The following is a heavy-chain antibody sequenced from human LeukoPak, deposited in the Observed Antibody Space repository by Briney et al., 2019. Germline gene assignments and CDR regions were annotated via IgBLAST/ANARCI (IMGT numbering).Heavy chain of an antibody. CDR3: AREVQMSHARRAGLLSYGMDV. CDR2: IYTNGRT. J-gene: IGHJ6*02. V-gene: IGHV4-4*07. D-gene: IGHD5-24*01. CDR1: GGSISSYY. Sequence: SESLSLACTVYGGSISSYYCGSIRQPAGRGLGWIGRIYTNGRTNYNPSRKSHVTLPVDTSKTKSSLKLSCVTAADTAVYYCAREVQMSHARRAGLLSYGMDVWGQGTTVTVSS.